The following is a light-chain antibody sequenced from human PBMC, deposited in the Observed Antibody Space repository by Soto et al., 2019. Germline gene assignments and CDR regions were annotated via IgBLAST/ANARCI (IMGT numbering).Light chain of an antibody. J-gene: IGKJ2*03. CDR2: DAS. Sequence: EIVLTQSPGTQSLSPGERATLSCRASQTISSYLAWYQHKPGQAPRLLIYDASSRATDIPDRFSGSGSGTDFTLTIGRLEPEDFAVYYCQQYLSSPPYGFGQGTELEIK. V-gene: IGKV3-20*01. CDR1: QTISSY. CDR3: QQYLSSPPYG.